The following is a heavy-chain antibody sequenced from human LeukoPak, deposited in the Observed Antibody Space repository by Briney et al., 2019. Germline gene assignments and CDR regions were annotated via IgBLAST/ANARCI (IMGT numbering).Heavy chain of an antibody. D-gene: IGHD2-15*01. J-gene: IGHJ3*02. CDR1: GFTFSSSG. Sequence: GGSLRLSCTASGFTFSSSGFHWIRQAPGMGLEWLAFIGHDGGYKHYGDSVRGRVTVSRDNSKNTLFLQMDSLRPEDTAVYRCAKDLSYSYDIWGQGTKVTVSS. CDR2: IGHDGGYK. V-gene: IGHV3-30*02. CDR3: AKDLSYSYDI.